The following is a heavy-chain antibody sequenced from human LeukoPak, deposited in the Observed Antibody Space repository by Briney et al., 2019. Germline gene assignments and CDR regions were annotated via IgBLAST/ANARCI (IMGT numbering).Heavy chain of an antibody. CDR1: GFTFSSYS. Sequence: GGSLRLSCAASGFTFSSYSMSWVRQAPGKGLEWVSAISGSGGSTYYADSVKGRFTISRDHPKNTLHLQMDSLRAEDTGVYYCASTYKYYDSRRYYHWFDPWGQGTLVTVSP. CDR2: ISGSGGST. D-gene: IGHD3-22*01. J-gene: IGHJ5*02. CDR3: ASTYKYYDSRRYYHWFDP. V-gene: IGHV3-23*01.